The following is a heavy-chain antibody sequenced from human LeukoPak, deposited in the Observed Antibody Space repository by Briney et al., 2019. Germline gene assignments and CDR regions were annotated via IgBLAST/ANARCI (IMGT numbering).Heavy chain of an antibody. CDR2: IIPIFGTG. J-gene: IGHJ2*01. V-gene: IGHV1-69*05. Sequence: ASVKVSCKASGGTFSSYAISWVRQAPGQGLEWMGRIIPIFGTGNYAQKFQGRVTITTDESTSTAYMELSSLRSEDTAVYYCARDRDYGEYWYFDLWGRGTLVTVSS. D-gene: IGHD4-17*01. CDR1: GGTFSSYA. CDR3: ARDRDYGEYWYFDL.